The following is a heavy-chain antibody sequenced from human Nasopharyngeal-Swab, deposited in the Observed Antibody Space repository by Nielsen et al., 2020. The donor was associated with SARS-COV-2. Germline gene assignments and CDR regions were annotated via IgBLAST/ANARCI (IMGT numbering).Heavy chain of an antibody. CDR2: MNPNSGNT. CDR3: ARGCIVATIFHDYYYMDV. CDR1: VYTFTRSV. V-gene: IGHV1-8*01. D-gene: IGHD5-12*01. J-gene: IGHJ6*03. Sequence: ASVHVSCLASVYTFTRSVIHWVRPATGHGLAWMGWMNPNSGNTGYAQKFQGRVTMTRNTSISTAYMELSSLRSEDTAVYYCARGCIVATIFHDYYYMDVWGKGTTVTVSS.